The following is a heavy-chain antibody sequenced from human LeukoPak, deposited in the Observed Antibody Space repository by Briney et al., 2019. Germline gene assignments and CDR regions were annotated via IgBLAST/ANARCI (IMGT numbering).Heavy chain of an antibody. Sequence: SETLSLTCTVAAGSISSSCYYWGWIRQPPGKGLEWIASIYYSGSTYYNPSLKSRVTISVDTSKNQLSLKLSSLTAADTAVYYCARHEYSGSYYGLSWFDPWGQGTLVTVSS. CDR2: IYYSGST. CDR1: AGSISSSCYY. D-gene: IGHD1-26*01. CDR3: ARHEYSGSYYGLSWFDP. J-gene: IGHJ5*02. V-gene: IGHV4-39*01.